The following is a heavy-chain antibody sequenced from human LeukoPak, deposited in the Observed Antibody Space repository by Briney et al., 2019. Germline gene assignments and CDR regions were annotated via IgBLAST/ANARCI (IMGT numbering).Heavy chain of an antibody. CDR3: ARVSGYSYGLDY. V-gene: IGHV3-7*01. CDR2: IKEDGREE. Sequence: GGSLRLSCGASGFTFNTYWLSWVRQAPGKGLEWVANIKEDGREEYYVDSVKGRFTISGDNAKNSLYLQMNSLRAEDTAVYYCARVSGYSYGLDYWGQGTLVTVSS. CDR1: GFTFNTYW. J-gene: IGHJ4*02. D-gene: IGHD5-18*01.